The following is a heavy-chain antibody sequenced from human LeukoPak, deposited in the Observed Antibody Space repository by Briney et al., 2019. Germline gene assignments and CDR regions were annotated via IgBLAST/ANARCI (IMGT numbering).Heavy chain of an antibody. D-gene: IGHD2-15*01. CDR1: GFTFSSYA. CDR3: ARDHGYCSGGSCYRGGYYYYYGMDV. J-gene: IGHJ6*02. CDR2: ISGSGGST. V-gene: IGHV3-23*01. Sequence: GGSLRLSCAASGFTFSSYAMSWVRQAPGKGLEWVSAISGSGGSTYYADSVKGRFTISRDNSKNTLYLQMNSLRAEDTAVYYCARDHGYCSGGSCYRGGYYYYYGMDVWGQGTTITVSS.